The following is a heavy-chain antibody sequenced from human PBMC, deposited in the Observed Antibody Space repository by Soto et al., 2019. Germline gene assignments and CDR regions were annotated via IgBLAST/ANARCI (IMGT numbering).Heavy chain of an antibody. V-gene: IGHV3-48*03. CDR2: ISSSGRTI. CDR1: GFTFSSFE. Sequence: GGSLRLSCAASGFTFSSFEMKWVRQAPGKGLEWISYISSSGRTIHYADSVKSRFTISRDNAKNSLYLQMSNLRTDDTATYYCARVRQLSADYLGQGALVTVSS. J-gene: IGHJ4*02. CDR3: ARVRQLSADY. D-gene: IGHD1-1*01.